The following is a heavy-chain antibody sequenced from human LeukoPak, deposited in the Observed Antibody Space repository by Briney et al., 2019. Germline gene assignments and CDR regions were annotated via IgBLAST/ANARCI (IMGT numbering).Heavy chain of an antibody. CDR1: GDSVSSNSAA. D-gene: IGHD6-13*01. V-gene: IGHV6-1*01. J-gene: IGHJ6*02. Sequence: SQTLSLTCAISGDSVSSNSAAWNWIRQSPSRGLEWLGRTYYRSKWYNDYAVSVKSRITINPDTSKNQFSLQLNSVTPEDTAVYYCARVGYSSKYYYYYGMDVWGQGTTVTVSS. CDR3: ARVGYSSKYYYYYGMDV. CDR2: TYYRSKWYN.